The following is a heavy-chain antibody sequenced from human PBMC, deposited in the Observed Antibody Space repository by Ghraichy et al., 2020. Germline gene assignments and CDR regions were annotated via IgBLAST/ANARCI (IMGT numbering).Heavy chain of an antibody. CDR2: ISSSSSNT. V-gene: IGHV3-11*06. CDR1: AFTFSDYY. D-gene: IGHD5-24*01. Sequence: GGSLRLSCAASAFTFSDYYMTWIRQAPGKGLEWVSYISSSSSNTNYADSAKGRFTISRDNAKNALYLQMNSLRAEDTAVYYCARGRRDAYNYGFGNLGQGTLLPVSS. CDR3: ARGRRDAYNYGFGN. J-gene: IGHJ4*02.